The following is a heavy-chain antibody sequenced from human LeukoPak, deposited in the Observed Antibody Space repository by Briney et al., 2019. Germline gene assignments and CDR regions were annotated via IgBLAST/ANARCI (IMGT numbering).Heavy chain of an antibody. CDR2: ITSSGSTI. CDR3: ARIGRPAAFDI. J-gene: IGHJ3*02. Sequence: GGSLRLSCAASGFTFSDYYMSWIRQAPGKGLEWVSYITSSGSTIYYADSMKGRFTISRDNAKHSLFLQLDSLRAEDTAAYYCARIGRPAAFDIWGQGTLVIVPS. V-gene: IGHV3-11*01. CDR1: GFTFSDYY. D-gene: IGHD6-6*01.